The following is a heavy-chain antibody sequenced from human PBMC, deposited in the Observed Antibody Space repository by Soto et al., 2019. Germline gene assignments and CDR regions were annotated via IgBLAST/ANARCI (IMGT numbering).Heavy chain of an antibody. V-gene: IGHV3-23*01. CDR3: AKSLYGGLDY. J-gene: IGHJ4*02. CDR1: GFTFSTYA. Sequence: EVQLSESGGGLVQPGGSLRLSCAASGFTFSTYAMSWVRQAPGKGLEWVSGSRGSGDSTHYADSVKGRFTISRDNSKNTLDLQMNSLRVEDTAVYYCAKSLYGGLDYWGQGTLVTVSS. CDR2: SRGSGDST. D-gene: IGHD4-17*01.